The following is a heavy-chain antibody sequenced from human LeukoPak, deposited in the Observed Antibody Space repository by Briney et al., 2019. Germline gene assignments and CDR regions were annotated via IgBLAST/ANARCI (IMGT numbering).Heavy chain of an antibody. CDR1: GFTFSSYS. J-gene: IGHJ6*04. CDR2: ISSSSSYI. Sequence: GGSLRLSCAASGFTFSSYSMNWVRQAPGKGLEWVSSISSSSSYIYYADSVKGRFTISRDNAKNSLYLQVNSLRAEDTAVYYCARDKAIVVVPAAMYYYYGMDVWGKGTTVTVSS. D-gene: IGHD2-2*01. V-gene: IGHV3-21*01. CDR3: ARDKAIVVVPAAMYYYYGMDV.